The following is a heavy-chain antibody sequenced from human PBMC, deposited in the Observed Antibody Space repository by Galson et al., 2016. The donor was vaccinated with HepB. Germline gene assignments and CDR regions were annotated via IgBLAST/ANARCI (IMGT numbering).Heavy chain of an antibody. CDR2: IHYGGSS. J-gene: IGHJ5*02. V-gene: IGHV4-39*01. D-gene: IGHD3-16*02. CDR3: ARHIARNWFDP. Sequence: WVRQAPGKGLEWIGTIHYGGSSYYNPSLKSRVTISVDTSKNQFSLKLSSVTAADTAVFYCARHIARNWFDPWGQGTLVTVSS.